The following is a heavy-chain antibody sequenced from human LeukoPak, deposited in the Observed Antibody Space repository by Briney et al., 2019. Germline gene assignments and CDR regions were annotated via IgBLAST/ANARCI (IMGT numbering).Heavy chain of an antibody. CDR1: GFTFSSYG. V-gene: IGHV3-30*03. CDR3: ARAVTWIDP. Sequence: PGGSLRLSCAASGFTFSSYGMHWVRQAPGKGLEWVAVISYDGSNKYYADSVKGRFTISRDNSKNTLYLQMNSLRAEDTAVYYCARAVTWIDPWGQGTLVTVSS. J-gene: IGHJ5*02. CDR2: ISYDGSNK.